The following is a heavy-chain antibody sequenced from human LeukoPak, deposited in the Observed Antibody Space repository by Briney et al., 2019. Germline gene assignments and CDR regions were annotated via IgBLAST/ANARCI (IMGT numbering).Heavy chain of an antibody. V-gene: IGHV4-39*01. D-gene: IGHD2-15*01. CDR1: SGSISSSSYY. CDR2: VYYSGST. Sequence: PSETLSLTCTVSSGSISSSSYYWGWIRQPPGKGLEWIGSVYYSGSTYYNPSLKSRVTISVDMSKNQFSLKLSSVTAADTALYYCARVRSPYCSGGSCCGNAFDIWGQGTMVTVSS. CDR3: ARVRSPYCSGGSCCGNAFDI. J-gene: IGHJ3*02.